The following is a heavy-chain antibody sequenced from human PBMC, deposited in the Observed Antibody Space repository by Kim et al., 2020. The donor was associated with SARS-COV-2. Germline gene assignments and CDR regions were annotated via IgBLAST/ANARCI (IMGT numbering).Heavy chain of an antibody. CDR1: GFTFSNAW. Sequence: GGSLRLSCAASGFTFSNAWMSWVRQAPGKGLEWVGRIKSKTDGGTTDYAAPVKGRFTISRDDSKNTLYLQMNSLKTEVTAVYYCTDWPKDYYYYYGMDVWGQGTTVTVSS. CDR2: IKSKTDGGTT. D-gene: IGHD3-9*01. CDR3: TDWPKDYYYYYGMDV. V-gene: IGHV3-15*01. J-gene: IGHJ6*02.